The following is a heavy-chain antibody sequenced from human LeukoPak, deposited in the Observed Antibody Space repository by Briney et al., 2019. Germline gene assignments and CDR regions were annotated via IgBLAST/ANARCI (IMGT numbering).Heavy chain of an antibody. Sequence: GSLRLSCAAPGFTFSNAWMSWVRQAPGKGLEWIGYIYYSGSTNYNPSLKSRVTISVDTSKNQFSLKLSSVTAADTAVCYCARHGNGDLDYWGQGTLVTVSS. CDR1: GFTFSNAW. V-gene: IGHV4-59*08. CDR2: IYYSGST. D-gene: IGHD1-1*01. J-gene: IGHJ4*02. CDR3: ARHGNGDLDY.